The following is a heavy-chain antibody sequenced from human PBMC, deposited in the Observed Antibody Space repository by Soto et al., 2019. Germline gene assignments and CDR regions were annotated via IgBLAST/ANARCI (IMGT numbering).Heavy chain of an antibody. V-gene: IGHV1-18*01. CDR3: ARVWYYDSSGYYAFDY. CDR1: GDGFSNYG. CDR2: ISAYDGQT. D-gene: IGHD3-22*01. Sequence: ASVKVSCKASGDGFSNYGFSWVRQAPGQGLEWMGWISAYDGQTNYTKKFQSRVTMTTDTSSSTAYMELRSLRSDDTAVYYCARVWYYDSSGYYAFDYWGLGMLVTVSS. J-gene: IGHJ4*02.